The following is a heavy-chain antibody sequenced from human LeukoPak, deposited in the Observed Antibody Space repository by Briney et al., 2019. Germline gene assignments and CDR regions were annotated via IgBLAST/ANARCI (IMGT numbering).Heavy chain of an antibody. V-gene: IGHV3-48*01. J-gene: IGHJ5*02. D-gene: IGHD6-13*01. CDR3: VRDEYSSSVVGS. CDR1: GFILSGYG. Sequence: GGSLRLSCAASGFILSGYGMNWVRQAPGKGLEWVSYLGSSSGSGSSIYYADSVKGRFTISRDNAKNSLYLQMNSLRAGDTAVYYCVRDEYSSSVVGSWGQGTLVTVSS. CDR2: LGSSSGSGSSI.